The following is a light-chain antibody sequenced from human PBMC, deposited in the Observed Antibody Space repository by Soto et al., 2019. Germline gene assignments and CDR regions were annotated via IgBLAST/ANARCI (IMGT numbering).Light chain of an antibody. CDR2: GAS. Sequence: EIVLTQSPGTLSLSPGERATRSCRASQSVSNNYLAWYQQKPGQAPRLLIYGASNRATGIPDRFSGSGSGTDFTLTTSRLEPEDFALYYCQQYGSSGTFGQGTKVEIK. CDR3: QQYGSSGT. CDR1: QSVSNNY. V-gene: IGKV3-20*01. J-gene: IGKJ1*01.